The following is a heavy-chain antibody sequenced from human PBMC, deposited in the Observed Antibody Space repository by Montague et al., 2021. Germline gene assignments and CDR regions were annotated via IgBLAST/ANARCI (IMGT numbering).Heavy chain of an antibody. CDR1: SGSISSFS. Sequence: SETLSLTCIVSSGSISSFSWAWIRQAPGKALEWIGHLYDSGDTYYNSSLHSRLTFSLDTSRNQFFLRLTSVTDADTAVYYCARTGRPMGIYPFDYWGQGTLVTVSS. D-gene: IGHD3-3*02. V-gene: IGHV4-59*03. J-gene: IGHJ4*02. CDR2: LYDSGDT. CDR3: ARTGRPMGIYPFDY.